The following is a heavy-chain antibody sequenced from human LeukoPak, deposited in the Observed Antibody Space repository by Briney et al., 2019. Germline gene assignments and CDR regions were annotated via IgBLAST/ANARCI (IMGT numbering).Heavy chain of an antibody. CDR1: GGSISGYY. Sequence: SETLSLTCTVSGGSISGYYWSWIRQPPGKGLEWIGDIYYSGSTNYNPSLKSRVTISVDTSKNQFSLKLSSVTAADTAVYYCARYRSGGSYQLAWAENTNPAAFDIWGQGTIVTVSS. V-gene: IGHV4-59*12. CDR2: IYYSGST. CDR3: ARYRSGGSYQLAWAENTNPAAFDI. J-gene: IGHJ3*02. D-gene: IGHD2-15*01.